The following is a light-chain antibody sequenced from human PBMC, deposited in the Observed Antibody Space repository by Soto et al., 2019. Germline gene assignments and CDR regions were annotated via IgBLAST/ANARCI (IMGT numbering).Light chain of an antibody. V-gene: IGLV2-14*01. Sequence: QSALTQPASVSGSPGQSITISCTGTSSDVGGYNYVSWYQLHPGKAPKLMIYDVSNRPSGVSNRFSGSKSGNTASLTISGLQAEDEADYYCSSYTSSSKLVFGGGTKLTVL. CDR1: SSDVGGYNY. CDR3: SSYTSSSKLV. CDR2: DVS. J-gene: IGLJ2*01.